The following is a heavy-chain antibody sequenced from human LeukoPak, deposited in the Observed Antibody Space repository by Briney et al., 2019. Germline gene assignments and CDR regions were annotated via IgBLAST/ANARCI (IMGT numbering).Heavy chain of an antibody. CDR3: ARDIVGLSP. Sequence: SETLSLTCTLSGDSTNTYFWSWIRQSPGKGLEWIGYIYYSGSTNYNPSLKSRVTISVDTSKNQFSLKLSSVTAADTAVYYCARDIVGLSPWGQGTLVTVSS. CDR1: GDSTNTYF. V-gene: IGHV4-59*01. D-gene: IGHD1-26*01. CDR2: IYYSGST. J-gene: IGHJ5*02.